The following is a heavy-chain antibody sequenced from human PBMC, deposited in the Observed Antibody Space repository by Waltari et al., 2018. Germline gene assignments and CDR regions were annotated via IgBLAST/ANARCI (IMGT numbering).Heavy chain of an antibody. CDR3: AREKLMGEYIDY. Sequence: EVQLVESGGGVRRPGGSLRLSCAASGFNFDDHGMRWVRQAPCQGLGWVTSINWNGGSTCYADSVRGRFTISRDNAKNSLYLQMNSLRADDTALYYCAREKLMGEYIDYWGQGTLVTVSS. D-gene: IGHD2-15*01. J-gene: IGHJ4*02. V-gene: IGHV3-20*04. CDR1: GFNFDDHG. CDR2: INWNGGST.